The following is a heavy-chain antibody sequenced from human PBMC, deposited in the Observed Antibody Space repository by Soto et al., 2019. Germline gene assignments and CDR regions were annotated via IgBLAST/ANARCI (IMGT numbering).Heavy chain of an antibody. CDR3: ARDDSFAFDI. CDR2: ISGAGDST. Sequence: GGSLRLSCAASGFTVSGYWMHWVRQAPGKGLEWVSFISGAGDSTYYADSVKGRFTISRDNARSSLYLQMNSLRADDTAVYYCARDDSFAFDIWGQGTMVTVSS. V-gene: IGHV3-48*01. J-gene: IGHJ3*02. D-gene: IGHD2-21*01. CDR1: GFTVSGYW.